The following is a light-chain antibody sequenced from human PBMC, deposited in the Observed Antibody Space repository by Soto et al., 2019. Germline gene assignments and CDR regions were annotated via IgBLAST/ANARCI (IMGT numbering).Light chain of an antibody. V-gene: IGKV1-39*01. CDR3: QQTYSSPWT. J-gene: IGKJ1*01. CDR1: QSIDNN. CDR2: ETS. Sequence: DMQMAQSASSLSSSVGYRLTITCLASQSIDNNLNWYQQKPGKAPKLLIYETSILQSGVPSRFSGSGSGAEFTLTITSLQPEDFATYSCQQTYSSPWTFGQGTKVDIK.